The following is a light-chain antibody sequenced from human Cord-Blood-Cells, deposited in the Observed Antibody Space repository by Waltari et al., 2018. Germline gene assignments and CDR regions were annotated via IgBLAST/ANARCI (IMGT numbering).Light chain of an antibody. J-gene: IGKJ4*01. Sequence: DIQMTQSPSSLSASVGDRVTITCRASQSISSYLNWYQQKPGKAPKLLIYAASSLQSGVPSRFSGSGSGTDFTLTISSLQPEDFATDYCQQSYSTPLTFDGGTKVEIK. CDR2: AAS. CDR3: QQSYSTPLT. CDR1: QSISSY. V-gene: IGKV1-39*01.